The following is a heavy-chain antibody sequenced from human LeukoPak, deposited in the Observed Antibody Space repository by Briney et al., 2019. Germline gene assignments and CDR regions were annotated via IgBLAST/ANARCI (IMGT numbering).Heavy chain of an antibody. V-gene: IGHV1-8*02. Sequence: GASVKVSCKASGYTFTTYDINWVRQATGQGLQWMGWINPNSGNTGYAQKFQGRVTMTRDTSTSTVYMELSSLRSEDTAVYYCARDIPSEDPYWGQGTLVTVSS. CDR3: ARDIPSEDPY. J-gene: IGHJ4*02. CDR1: GYTFTTYD. CDR2: INPNSGNT.